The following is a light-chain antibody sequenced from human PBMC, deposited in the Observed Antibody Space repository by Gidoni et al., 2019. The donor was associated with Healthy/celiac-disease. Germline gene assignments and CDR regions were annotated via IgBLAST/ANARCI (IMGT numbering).Light chain of an antibody. J-gene: IGKJ4*01. CDR1: QSISSY. CDR2: AAS. V-gene: IGKV1-39*01. CDR3: QQSYSTLALT. Sequence: IHMTQSPSSLSASVGDRVTITCRASQSISSYLNWYQQKPGKAPKLLIYAASSLQSGVPSRVSGSGSGTDFTLTISSLQPEDFATYYCQQSYSTLALTFGGGTKVEIK.